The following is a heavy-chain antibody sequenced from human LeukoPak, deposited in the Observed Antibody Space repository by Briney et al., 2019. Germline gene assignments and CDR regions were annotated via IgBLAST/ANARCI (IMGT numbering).Heavy chain of an antibody. CDR1: GFTFSSYG. CDR3: AKDQKATADILSYKWFDP. CDR2: ISGSGGHT. D-gene: IGHD3-16*02. Sequence: PGGTLRLSCAASGFTFSSYGMSWVRQAPGKGLEWVSGISGSGGHTFYADSVKGRFTISRDNSKNMLYLQMNSLRAEDTAVYRCAKDQKATADILSYKWFDPWGEGTLVTVSS. V-gene: IGHV3-23*01. J-gene: IGHJ5*02.